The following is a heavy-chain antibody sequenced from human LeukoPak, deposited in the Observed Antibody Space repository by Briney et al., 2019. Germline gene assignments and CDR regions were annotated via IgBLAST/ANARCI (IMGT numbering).Heavy chain of an antibody. Sequence: PGGSLRLSCAASGFTFGNYAMHWVRQTPGRGLEWLAVMSFDGSVEHYADSVKGRFTISRGNSKSMLFLQMNSLRADDTAVYYCGRGGGFYDILTGHIWFDPSGQGTLVTVSS. J-gene: IGHJ5*02. CDR3: GRGGGFYDILTGHIWFDP. CDR2: MSFDGSVE. CDR1: GFTFGNYA. D-gene: IGHD3-9*01. V-gene: IGHV3-30*04.